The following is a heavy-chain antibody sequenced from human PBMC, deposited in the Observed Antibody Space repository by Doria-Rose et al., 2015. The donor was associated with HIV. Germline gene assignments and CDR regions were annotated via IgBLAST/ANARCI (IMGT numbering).Heavy chain of an antibody. CDR3: ARIKSSRWYHKYYFDF. CDR2: IFSDDER. J-gene: IGHJ4*02. CDR1: GVSLSSPGMG. V-gene: IGHV2-26*01. D-gene: IGHD6-13*01. Sequence: ESGPVLVKPTETLTLTCTVSGVSLSSPGMGVSWIRQPPGKALEWLANIFSDDERSYQTSLKSRLTISRGTSKSQVVLTMTDTDPVDTATYYCARIKSSRWYHKYYFDFWGQGTLVIVSA.